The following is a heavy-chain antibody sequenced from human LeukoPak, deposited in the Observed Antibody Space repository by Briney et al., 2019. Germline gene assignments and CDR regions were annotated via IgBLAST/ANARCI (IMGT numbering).Heavy chain of an antibody. D-gene: IGHD1-26*01. CDR1: GYTFTGYY. CDR2: INPNSGGT. J-gene: IGHJ5*02. Sequence: ASVKVSCKASGYTFTGYYMHWVRQAPGQGLEWMGWINPNSGGTNYAQKFQGRVTMTRDTSISTAYMELSRLRSDDTAVCYCARGVGATGGWFDPWGQGTLVTVSS. V-gene: IGHV1-2*02. CDR3: ARGVGATGGWFDP.